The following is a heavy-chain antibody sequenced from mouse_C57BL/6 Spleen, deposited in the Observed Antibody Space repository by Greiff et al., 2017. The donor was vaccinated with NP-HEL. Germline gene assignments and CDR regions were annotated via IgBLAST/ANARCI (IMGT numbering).Heavy chain of an antibody. D-gene: IGHD2-4*01. CDR1: GYAFSSSW. J-gene: IGHJ2*01. CDR2: IDPGDGDT. Sequence: VQLQQSGPELVKPGASVKISCKASGYAFSSSWMNWVKQRPGKGLEWIGRIDPGDGDTNYNGKYKGKATLTADKSSSTAYMQLSSLTSEDSAVYFCARETTMITTCYFDYWGQGTTLTVSS. CDR3: ARETTMITTCYFDY. V-gene: IGHV1-82*01.